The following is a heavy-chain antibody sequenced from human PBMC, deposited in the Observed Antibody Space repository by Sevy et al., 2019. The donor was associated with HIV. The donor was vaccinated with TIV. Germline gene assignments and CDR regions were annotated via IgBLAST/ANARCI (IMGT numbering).Heavy chain of an antibody. CDR3: ALLVVPAAIPANWFDP. V-gene: IGHV1-8*01. Sequence: RASVKVSCKASGYTFTSYDINWVRQATGQGLEWMGWMNPNSGNTGYAQKFQGRVTMTRNTSISTAYMELSSLRSEDTAVYYCALLVVPAAIPANWFDPWGQGTLVTVSS. CDR2: MNPNSGNT. CDR1: GYTFTSYD. D-gene: IGHD2-2*02. J-gene: IGHJ5*02.